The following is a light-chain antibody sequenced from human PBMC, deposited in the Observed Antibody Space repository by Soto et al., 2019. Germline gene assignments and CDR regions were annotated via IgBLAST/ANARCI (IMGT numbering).Light chain of an antibody. Sequence: EIEMTQSPATLPASPGERATLSCRASQSVSTNLAWYQKKPGQAPRLLIYNAFTRATGIAARFSGSGSGTDFTLTISSLQSEDFAVYYCQQYNNWPPFTFGQGTMLEIK. J-gene: IGKJ2*01. CDR3: QQYNNWPPFT. V-gene: IGKV3-15*01. CDR1: QSVSTN. CDR2: NAF.